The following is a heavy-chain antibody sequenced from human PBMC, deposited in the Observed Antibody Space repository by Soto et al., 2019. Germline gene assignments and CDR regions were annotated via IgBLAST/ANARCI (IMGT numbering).Heavy chain of an antibody. V-gene: IGHV4-4*02. CDR1: GDSIRSGNW. CDR3: PRNRELGPGNLYYDY. Sequence: QVQLQESGPGLVRPSGTLSLTCAVSGDSIRSGNWWSWVRQAPQKGLEWLGEIYHSGTTMYNPSLKTRLTISVDKSKNQFSLTLISVTAADTAVYYCPRNRELGPGNLYYDYWGHGTLVAVSS. CDR2: IYHSGTT. D-gene: IGHD1-1*01. J-gene: IGHJ4*01.